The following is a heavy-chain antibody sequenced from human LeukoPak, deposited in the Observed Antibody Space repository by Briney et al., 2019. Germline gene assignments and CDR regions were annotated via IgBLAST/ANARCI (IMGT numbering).Heavy chain of an antibody. D-gene: IGHD6-19*01. V-gene: IGHV3-23*01. Sequence: GGSLRLSCAASGFTFSNYWMGWVRQAPGKGLEWVSAISGSGGSTYYADSVKGRFTISRDNSKNTLYLQMNSLRAEDTAVYYCAKLYSSGWSAFDIWGQGTMVTVSS. J-gene: IGHJ3*02. CDR2: ISGSGGST. CDR1: GFTFSNYW. CDR3: AKLYSSGWSAFDI.